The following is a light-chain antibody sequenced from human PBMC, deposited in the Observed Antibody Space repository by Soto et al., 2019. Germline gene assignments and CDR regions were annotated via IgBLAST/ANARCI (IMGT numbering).Light chain of an antibody. CDR3: QQYNNWPFS. CDR1: QGVTTN. CDR2: DVS. Sequence: EIWMTQSPGTLSVSPGERATLSCRAGQGVTTNFAWYQQKSGQSPRLLIYDVSIRATGVPARLSGTGYETDFTITISGMQSEDSEVYLCQQYNNWPFSFGQGTRLEI. V-gene: IGKV3-15*01. J-gene: IGKJ5*01.